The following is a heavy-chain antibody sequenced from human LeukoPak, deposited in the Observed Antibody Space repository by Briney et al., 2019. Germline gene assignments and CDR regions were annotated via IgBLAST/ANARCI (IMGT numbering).Heavy chain of an antibody. D-gene: IGHD3-10*01. Sequence: GGSLRLSCAASGFTFTTYALFWVRQAPGMGLEWVATISYDGSNKWYADSVKGRFTFSRDNSKNAVYLQINILKTEDTAVYYCTRRLDGSGSSGYFDYWGQGTLVTVSS. J-gene: IGHJ4*02. V-gene: IGHV3-30-3*01. CDR3: TRRLDGSGSSGYFDY. CDR1: GFTFTTYA. CDR2: ISYDGSNK.